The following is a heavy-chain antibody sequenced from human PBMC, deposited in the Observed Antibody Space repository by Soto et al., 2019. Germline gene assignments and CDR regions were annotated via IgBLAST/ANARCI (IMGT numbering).Heavy chain of an antibody. Sequence: QVQLQESGPGLVKPSQTLSLTCTVSGGSISSGAYYWSWIRQPPGKGLEWIGYIYYSGSTYYNPSLKSRVTISVDTSTNQFSLKLSSVTAADPAVYYCARAGYDILTGYYPFDYWGQGTLVTVSS. CDR1: GGSISSGAYY. CDR3: ARAGYDILTGYYPFDY. CDR2: IYYSGST. D-gene: IGHD3-9*01. V-gene: IGHV4-30-4*01. J-gene: IGHJ4*02.